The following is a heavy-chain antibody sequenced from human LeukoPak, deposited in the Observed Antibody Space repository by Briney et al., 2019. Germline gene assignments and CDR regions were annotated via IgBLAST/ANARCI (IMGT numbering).Heavy chain of an antibody. CDR1: GFTFSNYW. V-gene: IGHV3-74*01. D-gene: IGHD3-10*01. CDR2: INSDGSRT. Sequence: PGGSLRLSCAASGFTFSNYWMPSVRQAPGKGLVWVSRINSDGSRTTYADSVKGRFTISRDNAKNTLYLQMNSLRAEDTAVYYCVRDEYGSESYWGQGTLVTVSS. J-gene: IGHJ4*02. CDR3: VRDEYGSESY.